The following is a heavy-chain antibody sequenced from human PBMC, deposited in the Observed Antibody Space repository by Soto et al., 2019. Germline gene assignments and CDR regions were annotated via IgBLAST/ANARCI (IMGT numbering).Heavy chain of an antibody. CDR2: ISSSSNFI. CDR3: AREPPGRNYYSGMDV. Sequence: GVSLRLSCAASGFSFSIYSLHWVRLAPGKGLDWVSSISSSSNFIYYADSVKGRFTISRDNAENSLYLQMNTLRVEDTAVYCCAREPPGRNYYSGMDVWGQGTTVTVSS. CDR1: GFSFSIYS. D-gene: IGHD2-15*01. V-gene: IGHV3-21*01. J-gene: IGHJ6*02.